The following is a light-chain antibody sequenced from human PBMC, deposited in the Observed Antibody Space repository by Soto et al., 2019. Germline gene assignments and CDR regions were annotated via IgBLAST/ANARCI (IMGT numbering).Light chain of an antibody. Sequence: EIVMTHSPATLSVSPCERATLSCSASQSVRGNLAWYQQKPGQAPRLLIYGASSRATGIPARFSGSASGTDFTLAISSLQHEDSATYYCLQDINYPWTFGQGTKVDIK. CDR3: LQDINYPWT. V-gene: IGKV3-15*01. J-gene: IGKJ1*01. CDR1: QSVRGN. CDR2: GAS.